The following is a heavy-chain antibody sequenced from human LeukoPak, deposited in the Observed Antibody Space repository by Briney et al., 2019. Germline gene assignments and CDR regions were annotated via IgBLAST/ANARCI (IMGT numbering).Heavy chain of an antibody. J-gene: IGHJ4*02. CDR2: ISSNGGST. D-gene: IGHD3-10*01. CDR3: VKAQYYGSGSSPPY. CDR1: GFTFSSYA. Sequence: GGSLRLSCSASGFTFSSYATHWVRQAPGKGLEYVSAISSNGGSTYYADSVKGRFTISRDNSKNTLYLQMSSLRAEDTAVYYCVKAQYYGSGSSPPYWGQGTLVTVSS. V-gene: IGHV3-64D*06.